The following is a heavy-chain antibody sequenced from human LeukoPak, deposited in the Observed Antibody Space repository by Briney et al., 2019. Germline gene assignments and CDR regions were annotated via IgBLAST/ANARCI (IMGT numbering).Heavy chain of an antibody. CDR1: GYTFKSYY. CDR2: INPSGGSA. Sequence: ASVKVSCKASGYTFKSYYIHWVRQAPGQGLEWMGIINPSGGSASYALKFLGRVTMTRDTSTSTVYVELSSLRSEDTAVYYCGRVPSDYGDYYFDYWGHGTLVIVSS. J-gene: IGHJ4*01. V-gene: IGHV1-46*02. CDR3: GRVPSDYGDYYFDY. D-gene: IGHD4-17*01.